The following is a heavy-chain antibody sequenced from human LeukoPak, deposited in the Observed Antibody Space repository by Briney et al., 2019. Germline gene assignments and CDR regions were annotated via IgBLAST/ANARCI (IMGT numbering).Heavy chain of an antibody. CDR3: ASSCSSTSCYLKFDY. J-gene: IGHJ4*02. CDR2: IIPIFGTA. V-gene: IGHV1-69*05. D-gene: IGHD2-2*01. Sequence: SVMVSCKASGYTFTSYRISWVRQAPGQGLEWMGGIIPIFGTANYAQKFQGRVTITTDESTSTAYMELSSLRSEDTAVYYCASSCSSTSCYLKFDYWGQGTLVTVSS. CDR1: GYTFTSYR.